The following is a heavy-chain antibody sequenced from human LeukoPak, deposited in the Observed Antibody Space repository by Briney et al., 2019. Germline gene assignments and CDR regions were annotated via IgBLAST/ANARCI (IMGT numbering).Heavy chain of an antibody. CDR1: GFTFSNAW. Sequence: KSGGSLRLSCAASGFTFSNAWMTWVRQVPGKGLEWVGRVKRKSDSGTPDYAAPVKGRFTISKDDSKNTLYLQMNSLKTEDTAVYYCSTDSPVLVRDNWFAPWGQGTLVTVSS. CDR2: VKRKSDSGTP. D-gene: IGHD6-13*01. V-gene: IGHV3-15*01. J-gene: IGHJ5*02. CDR3: STDSPVLVRDNWFAP.